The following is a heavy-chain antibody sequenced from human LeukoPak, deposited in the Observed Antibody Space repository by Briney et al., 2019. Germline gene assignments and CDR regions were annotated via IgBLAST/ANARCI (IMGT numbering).Heavy chain of an antibody. J-gene: IGHJ4*02. Sequence: GGSLRLSCTASGFTFRSYTMNWVRQAPGKGLEWVSTISGGGTTTYYAESVKGRFTISRDNPKNTLYLHMNSLRAEDTAVYYCAKRDNSGWHYFDSWGQGTVVTVSS. CDR3: AKRDNSGWHYFDS. D-gene: IGHD6-19*01. V-gene: IGHV3-23*01. CDR2: ISGGGTTT. CDR1: GFTFRSYT.